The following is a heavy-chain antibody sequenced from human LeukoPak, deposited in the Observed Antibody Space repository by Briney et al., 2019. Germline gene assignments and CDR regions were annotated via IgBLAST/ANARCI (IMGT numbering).Heavy chain of an antibody. J-gene: IGHJ4*02. CDR2: ISYDGSKK. Sequence: GGSLRLSCAASGFTFSSFGMHWVRQAPGKGLEWVAGISYDGSKKYYADSVKGRFTISRDNSKNTLYLQMNSLRAEDTAMYYCAGVTYYYGSGNYPFDYWGQGTLVTVSS. CDR1: GFTFSSFG. V-gene: IGHV3-30*03. CDR3: AGVTYYYGSGNYPFDY. D-gene: IGHD3-10*01.